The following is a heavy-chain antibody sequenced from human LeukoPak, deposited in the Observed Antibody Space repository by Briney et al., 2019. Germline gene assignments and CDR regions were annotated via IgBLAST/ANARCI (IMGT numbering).Heavy chain of an antibody. D-gene: IGHD3-9*01. CDR1: GGSISSGSYY. V-gene: IGHV4-61*02. J-gene: IGHJ4*02. CDR3: ARAHYDILTGYYSSFDY. Sequence: SETLSLTCTVSGGSISSGSYYWSWIRQPDGKGLEWIGRIYTSGSTNYNPSLKSRVTISVGTSKNQFSLKLSSVTAADTAVYYCARAHYDILTGYYSSFDYWGQGTLVTVSS. CDR2: IYTSGST.